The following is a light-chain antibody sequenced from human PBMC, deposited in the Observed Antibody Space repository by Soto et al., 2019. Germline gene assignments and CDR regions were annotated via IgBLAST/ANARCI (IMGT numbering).Light chain of an antibody. CDR1: QGISSY. CDR3: QQSYSTPGYT. V-gene: IGKV1-39*01. J-gene: IGKJ2*01. CDR2: AAS. Sequence: DIQMTQSPSSLSASVGDRVTITCRASQGISSYLNWYQQNPGKAPKLLIYAASSLQSGVPSRFSGSGSGTDFTLTISSLQPEDFATYYCQQSYSTPGYTFGQGTKLEIK.